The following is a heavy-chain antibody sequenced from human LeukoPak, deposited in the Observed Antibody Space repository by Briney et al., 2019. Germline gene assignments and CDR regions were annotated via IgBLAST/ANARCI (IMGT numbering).Heavy chain of an antibody. D-gene: IGHD6-13*01. CDR1: GYTFTSYG. CDR2: ISAYNGNT. V-gene: IGHV1-18*01. CDR3: ARAFMYSSPPDAFDI. J-gene: IGHJ3*02. Sequence: ASVKASCKASGYTFTSYGISWVRQAPGQGLEWMGWISAYNGNTNYAQRLQGRVTMTTDTSTSTAYMELRSLRSDDTAVYYCARAFMYSSPPDAFDIWGQGTMVTVSS.